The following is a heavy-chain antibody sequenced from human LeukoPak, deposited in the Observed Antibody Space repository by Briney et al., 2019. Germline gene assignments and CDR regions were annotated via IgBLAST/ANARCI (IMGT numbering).Heavy chain of an antibody. CDR2: INPSGGST. Sequence: ASVKVSCKASGYTFTSYYMHWVRQAPGQGLEWMGIINPSGGSTSYAQKFQGRVTMTRDTSTSTVYMELSSLRSEDTAVYSCARLPRAGAAHDYWGQGTLVTVSS. J-gene: IGHJ4*02. CDR3: ARLPRAGAAHDY. CDR1: GYTFTSYY. V-gene: IGHV1-46*01. D-gene: IGHD1-26*01.